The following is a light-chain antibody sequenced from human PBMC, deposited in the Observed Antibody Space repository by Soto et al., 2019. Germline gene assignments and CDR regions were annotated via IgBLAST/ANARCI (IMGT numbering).Light chain of an antibody. Sequence: EIVLTQSPGTLSLSPGERATLSCRASQSVYSSDLAWYQQKPGQAPRLLIYGASSRATGIPDRFSGSGSGTDFTLNISRLEPEDFAVYYCQQYGSSPLTFGGGTKVEIK. CDR3: QQYGSSPLT. CDR1: QSVYSSD. CDR2: GAS. J-gene: IGKJ4*01. V-gene: IGKV3-20*01.